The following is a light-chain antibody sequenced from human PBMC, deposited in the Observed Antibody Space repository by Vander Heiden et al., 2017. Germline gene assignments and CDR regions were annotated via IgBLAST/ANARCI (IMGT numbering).Light chain of an antibody. CDR1: QSVSSSY. V-gene: IGKV3-20*01. CDR3: QQYCSSLST. CDR2: GAS. J-gene: IGKJ1*01. Sequence: EIVLTQSPGTLSLSPGERATLSCRASQSVSSSYLAWYQQKPGQAPRLLIYGASSSATGIPDRFSGSGSGTDFTLTISRLEPEDFAVYYCQQYCSSLSTFGQGTKVEIK.